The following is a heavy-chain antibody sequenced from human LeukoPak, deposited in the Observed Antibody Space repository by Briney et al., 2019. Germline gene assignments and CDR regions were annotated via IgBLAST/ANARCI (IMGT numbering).Heavy chain of an antibody. J-gene: IGHJ4*02. D-gene: IGHD2-15*01. CDR3: ARGDSVVGLGY. V-gene: IGHV4-34*01. CDR1: GGSFSGYY. CDR2: INHSGST. Sequence: PSETLSLTCAVYGGSFSGYYWSSIRQPPGKGLEWVGEINHSGSTKYDPSLRSRVTISVDTSKNQFSLRLSSVTAADTAVYYCARGDSVVGLGYWGQGTLVTVSS.